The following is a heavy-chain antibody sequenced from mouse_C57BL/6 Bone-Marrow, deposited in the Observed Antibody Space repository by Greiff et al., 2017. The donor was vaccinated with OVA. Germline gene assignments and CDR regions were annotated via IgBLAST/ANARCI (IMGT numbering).Heavy chain of an antibody. CDR2: IDPSDSYT. J-gene: IGHJ3*01. V-gene: IGHV1-69*01. Sequence: QVQLQQSGAELVMPGASVKLSCKASGYTFTSYWMHWVKQRPGQGLEWIGEIDPSDSYTNYNQKFKGKSTLTVDKSSSTAYMQLSSLTSEDSAVYYCARDGQLRLRFAYWGQGTLVTVSA. CDR1: GYTFTSYW. D-gene: IGHD3-2*02. CDR3: ARDGQLRLRFAY.